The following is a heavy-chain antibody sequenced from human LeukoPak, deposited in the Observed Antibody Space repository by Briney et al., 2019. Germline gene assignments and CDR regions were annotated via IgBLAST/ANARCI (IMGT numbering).Heavy chain of an antibody. V-gene: IGHV6-1*01. CDR2: TYYRSKWYN. CDR1: GDSVSSNSAA. D-gene: IGHD6-13*01. Sequence: SQTLSLTFAISGDSVSSNSAAWNWIRHSPSRGLEWLGMTYYRSKWYNDYAVSVNSRITINPDTSKNQFSLQLKSVTPADTAVYYCARDNSSRWYVDYWGQGTLVTVSS. CDR3: ARDNSSRWYVDY. J-gene: IGHJ4*02.